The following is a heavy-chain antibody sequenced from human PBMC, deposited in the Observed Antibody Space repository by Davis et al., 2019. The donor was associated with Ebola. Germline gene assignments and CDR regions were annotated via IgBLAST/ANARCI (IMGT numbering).Heavy chain of an antibody. CDR3: ARVRVMTTVTTRKFDP. CDR1: GYTFTGYY. Sequence: ASVKVSCKASGYTFTGYYMHWVRQAPGQGLEWMGWINPNSGGTNYAQKFQGRVTMTRDTSISTAYMELSRLRSDDTAVYYCARVRVMTTVTTRKFDPWGQGTLVTVSS. V-gene: IGHV1-2*02. D-gene: IGHD4-17*01. CDR2: INPNSGGT. J-gene: IGHJ5*02.